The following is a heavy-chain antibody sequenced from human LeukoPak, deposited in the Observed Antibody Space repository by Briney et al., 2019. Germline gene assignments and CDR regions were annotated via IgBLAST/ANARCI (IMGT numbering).Heavy chain of an antibody. J-gene: IGHJ4*02. Sequence: TSETLSLTCTVSGGSISSYYWSWIRQPPGKGLEWIGYIYYSGSTNYNPSLKSRVTISVDTSKNQFSLKLSSVTAADTAVYYCAGYSYGKRDYWGQGTLVTVSS. CDR2: IYYSGST. CDR3: AGYSYGKRDY. CDR1: GGSISSYY. V-gene: IGHV4-59*08. D-gene: IGHD5-18*01.